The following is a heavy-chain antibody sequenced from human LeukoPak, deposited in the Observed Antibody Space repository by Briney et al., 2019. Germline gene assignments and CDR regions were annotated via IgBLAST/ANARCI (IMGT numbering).Heavy chain of an antibody. CDR2: IHYTGAT. D-gene: IGHD3-9*01. Sequence: SETLSLTCAVYGGSFSGYYWSWIRQPPGRGLEWVGEIHYTGATSYNPSLKSRATISTDTSKNQFSLRLSSVTAADTAVYYCARGNILTGYCFDFWGQGALVTVSS. CDR3: ARGNILTGYCFDF. J-gene: IGHJ4*02. CDR1: GGSFSGYY. V-gene: IGHV4-34*01.